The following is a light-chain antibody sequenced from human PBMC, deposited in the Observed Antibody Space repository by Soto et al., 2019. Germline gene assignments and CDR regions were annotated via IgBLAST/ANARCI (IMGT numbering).Light chain of an antibody. CDR1: QSVTSN. CDR3: QQYNNWRTGIT. Sequence: SLPPGQRAARCFRSRQSVTSNLAWYQQKPGQAPRLLIYGASTRATGIPARFSGSGSGTEFTLTISSLQSEDFAVYYCQQYNNWRTGITFGQGTRLEIK. V-gene: IGKV3-15*01. CDR2: GAS. J-gene: IGKJ5*01.